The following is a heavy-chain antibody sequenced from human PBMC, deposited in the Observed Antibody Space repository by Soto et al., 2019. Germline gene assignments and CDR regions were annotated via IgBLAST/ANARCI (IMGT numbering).Heavy chain of an antibody. J-gene: IGHJ6*03. CDR3: ATAVPNDYVPNYYPVDV. CDR1: GASIRHYY. Sequence: QVQLQEAGPGLVKPSETLSLTCSVSGASIRHYYWSWIRQPPGKGLQWIGYIYYRGSTNYNPSLKIRVTISVDTSRNQVSLRLTSVTAADTAVYYCATAVPNDYVPNYYPVDVWGRGITVTVSS. V-gene: IGHV4-59*01. CDR2: IYYRGST. D-gene: IGHD4-17*01.